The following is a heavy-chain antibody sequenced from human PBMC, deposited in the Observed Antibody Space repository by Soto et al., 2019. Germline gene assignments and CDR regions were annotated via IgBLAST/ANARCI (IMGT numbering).Heavy chain of an antibody. Sequence: GASVKVSCKASGYTFTGYYMHWVRQAPGQGLEWMGWINPNSGGTNYAQKFQGWVTTTRDTSISTAYMELSRLRSDDTAVYYCARGGIVVVPAANNWFDPWGQGTLVTVSS. CDR3: ARGGIVVVPAANNWFDP. CDR1: GYTFTGYY. CDR2: INPNSGGT. V-gene: IGHV1-2*04. J-gene: IGHJ5*02. D-gene: IGHD2-2*01.